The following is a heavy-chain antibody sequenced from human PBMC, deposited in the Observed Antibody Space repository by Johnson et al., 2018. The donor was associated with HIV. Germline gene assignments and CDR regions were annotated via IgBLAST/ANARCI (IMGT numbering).Heavy chain of an antibody. V-gene: IGHV3-66*01. CDR1: AFTFSSYA. CDR2: IYSGGST. CDR3: ARDDIRDGKSFDI. J-gene: IGHJ3*02. Sequence: VQLVESGGGLVQPGGSLRLSCAASAFTFSSYAMSWVRQAPGKGLEWVSAIYSGGSTYYADSVKGRFTISRDNSKNTLYLQMNSLRAEDTAVYYCARDDIRDGKSFDIWGQGTMVTVSS.